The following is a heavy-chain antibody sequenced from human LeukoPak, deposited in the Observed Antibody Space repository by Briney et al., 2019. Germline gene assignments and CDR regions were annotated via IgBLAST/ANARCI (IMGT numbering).Heavy chain of an antibody. CDR3: ARGHPDSSGWYISYYFDY. J-gene: IGHJ4*02. CDR2: INHSGST. Sequence: SSETLSLTCAVYGGSFSGYYWSWIRQAPGKGLEWIGEINHSGSTNYNPSLKSRVTISVDTSKNQFSLKLSSVTAADTAVYYCARGHPDSSGWYISYYFDYWGQGTLVTVSS. V-gene: IGHV4-34*01. CDR1: GGSFSGYY. D-gene: IGHD6-19*01.